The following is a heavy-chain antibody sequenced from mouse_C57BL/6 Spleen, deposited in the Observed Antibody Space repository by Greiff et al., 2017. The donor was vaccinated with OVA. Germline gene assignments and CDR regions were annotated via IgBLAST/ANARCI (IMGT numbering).Heavy chain of an antibody. CDR3: APYSNPYFDV. Sequence: VQLQQSGPELVKPGASVKISCKASGYAFSSSWMNWVKQRPGQGLEWIGRIYPGDGDTNYNGKFKGKATLTAYKSSSTAYMQLSSLTSEDSAVYFCAPYSNPYFDVWGTGTTVTVSS. J-gene: IGHJ1*03. CDR2: IYPGDGDT. V-gene: IGHV1-82*01. D-gene: IGHD2-5*01. CDR1: GYAFSSSW.